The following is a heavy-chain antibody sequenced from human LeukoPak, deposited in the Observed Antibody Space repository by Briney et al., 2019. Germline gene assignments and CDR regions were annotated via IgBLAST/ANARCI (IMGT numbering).Heavy chain of an antibody. D-gene: IGHD2-21*02. CDR2: MYYRGNT. CDR3: ARRVVTAKQYYFDY. V-gene: IGHV4-59*12. CDR1: GGSISSYY. Sequence: SETLSLTCTVSGGSISSYYWSWIRQPPGKGLEWIGYMYYRGNTNYDPSLKSRVTISIDTPNNQFSLKLSSVTAADTAVYYCARRVVTAKQYYFDYWGQGTLVTVSS. J-gene: IGHJ4*02.